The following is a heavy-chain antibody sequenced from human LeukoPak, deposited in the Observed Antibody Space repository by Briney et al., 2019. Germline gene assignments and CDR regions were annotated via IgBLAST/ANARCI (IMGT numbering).Heavy chain of an antibody. J-gene: IGHJ4*02. V-gene: IGHV4-4*07. CDR2: IYTSGST. CDR3: ARGYYYDSSGYYYFDY. Sequence: SETLSLTCTVSGGSISSYYWSWIRQPAGKGLEWIGRIYTSGSTNYNPSLKSRVTMSVDTSKNQFSLKLSSVTAADTAVYYCARGYYYDSSGYYYFDYWGQGTQVTVSS. D-gene: IGHD3-22*01. CDR1: GGSISSYY.